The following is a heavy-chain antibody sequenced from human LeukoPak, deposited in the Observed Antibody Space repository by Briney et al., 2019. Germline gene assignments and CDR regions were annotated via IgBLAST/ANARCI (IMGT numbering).Heavy chain of an antibody. CDR1: GGSISSYY. CDR3: AKSTLVPTILDY. J-gene: IGHJ4*02. V-gene: IGHV4-59*01. CDR2: IYYSGST. Sequence: SETLSLTCTVSGGSISSYYWSWIRQPPGKGLEWIGYIYYSGSTYYNPSLRSRVTISVDTSKNQFSLKLSSVTAADTAVYYCAKSTLVPTILDYWGQGTLVTVSS. D-gene: IGHD6-13*01.